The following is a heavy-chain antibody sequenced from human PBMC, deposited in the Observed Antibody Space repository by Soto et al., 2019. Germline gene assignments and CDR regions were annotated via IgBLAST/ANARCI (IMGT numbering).Heavy chain of an antibody. D-gene: IGHD1-26*01. J-gene: IGHJ4*02. CDR2: IWYDGSVR. CDR1: GFSFSDYG. Sequence: QVQLVESGGGVVRPGTSLRLSCERSGFSFSDYGMNWVRQAPGKGLEWVAVIWYDGSVRRYADSVKGRFTISRDISKNTLYLQMNSLRVEDTAVYFCARGGKWELLLRLWGQGTLVTVSS. V-gene: IGHV3-33*01. CDR3: ARGGKWELLLRL.